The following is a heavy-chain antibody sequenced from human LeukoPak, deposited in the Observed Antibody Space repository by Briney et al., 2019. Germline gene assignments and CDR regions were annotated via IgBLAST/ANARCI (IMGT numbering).Heavy chain of an antibody. V-gene: IGHV5-51*01. CDR2: IYPGDSDT. Sequence: GESLKISCKVSGYRLTTYWIAWVRQMSGKSLEWMGIIYPGDSDTRYSPSFQGQVTISADKSISTAYLQWSSLKASDTAMYYCARQVVGSRYYYYYMDVWGKGTTVTVSS. D-gene: IGHD1-14*01. CDR3: ARQVVGSRYYYYYMDV. CDR1: GYRLTTYW. J-gene: IGHJ6*03.